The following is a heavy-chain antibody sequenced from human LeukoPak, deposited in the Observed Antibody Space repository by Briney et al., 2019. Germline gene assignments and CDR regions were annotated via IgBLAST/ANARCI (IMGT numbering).Heavy chain of an antibody. CDR1: VYTFTSYG. V-gene: IGHV1-18*01. D-gene: IGHD1-26*01. Sequence: GASVKVSCKASVYTFTSYGISWERHAPGQGLEWMGWISAYNGNTNYAQKLQGRVTMTTDTSTSTAYMELRSLRSDDTAVYYCARDLVLGATPCYDYRGQGTLVTVSS. J-gene: IGHJ4*02. CDR2: ISAYNGNT. CDR3: ARDLVLGATPCYDY.